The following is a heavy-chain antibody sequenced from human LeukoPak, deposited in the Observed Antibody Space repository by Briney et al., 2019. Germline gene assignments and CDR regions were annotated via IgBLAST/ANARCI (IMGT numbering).Heavy chain of an antibody. J-gene: IGHJ6*03. CDR1: GYSISSGYY. CDR3: ARVQVDYSNYYYYMDV. CDR2: IYHSGST. V-gene: IGHV4-38-2*02. Sequence: SETLSLTCTVSGYSISSGYYRGWIRQPPGKGLEWIGSIYHSGSTYYNPSLKSRVTISVDTSKNQFSLKLSSVTAADTAVYYCARVQVDYSNYYYYMDVWGKGTTVTVSS. D-gene: IGHD4-11*01.